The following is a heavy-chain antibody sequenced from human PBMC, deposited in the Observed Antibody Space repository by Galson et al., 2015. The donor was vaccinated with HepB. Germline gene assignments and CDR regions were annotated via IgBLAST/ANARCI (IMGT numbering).Heavy chain of an antibody. D-gene: IGHD4-11*01. CDR1: GFTFSSYA. J-gene: IGHJ4*02. CDR2: ISYDGSNK. Sequence: SLRLSCAASGFTFSSYAMHWVRQAPGKGLEWVAVISYDGSNKYYADSVKGRFTISRDNSENTLYLQMNSLRAEDTAIYYCAKGGQSKVYFDYWGQGTLVTVSS. CDR3: AKGGQSKVYFDY. V-gene: IGHV3-30-3*01.